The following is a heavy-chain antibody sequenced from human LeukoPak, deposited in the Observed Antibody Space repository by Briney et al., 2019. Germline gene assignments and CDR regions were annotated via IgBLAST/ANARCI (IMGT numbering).Heavy chain of an antibody. CDR3: ARDDFWSGYPTDY. Sequence: SETLSLTCTVSGGSISTSRYYWGWIRQPPGKGLEWIGSIYYSGTTYYNLSLKSRVTISVDTSRNQFSLRLSSVTAADTAVYYCARDDFWSGYPTDYWGQGTLVTVSS. CDR1: GGSISTSRYY. J-gene: IGHJ4*02. CDR2: IYYSGTT. V-gene: IGHV4-39*02. D-gene: IGHD3-3*01.